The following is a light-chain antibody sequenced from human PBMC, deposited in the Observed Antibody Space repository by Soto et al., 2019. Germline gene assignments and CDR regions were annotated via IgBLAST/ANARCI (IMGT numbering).Light chain of an antibody. CDR1: SSDVGGYNY. Sequence: QSVLTQPASVSGSPGQSITISCTGTSSDVGGYNYVSWYQHHPGKAPKLIIYDVSNRPSGVSNRFSGSKSGNTASLTISGLQPEDEADYYCSSYPTSNTRQIVLGTGTKLTVL. CDR3: SSYPTSNTRQIV. J-gene: IGLJ1*01. V-gene: IGLV2-14*03. CDR2: DVS.